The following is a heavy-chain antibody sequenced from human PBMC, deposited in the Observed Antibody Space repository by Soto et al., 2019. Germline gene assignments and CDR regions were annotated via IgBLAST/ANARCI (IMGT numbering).Heavy chain of an antibody. Sequence: QLQLQESGSGLVKPSQTLSLTCAVSGGSISSGGYSWSWIRQPPGKGLEWIGYIYHSGSTYYNPALKSRVTISVDRSKNQFSLKQSSVTAADTAVYSCARAGGLGAVAVDYWGQGTLVTVSS. CDR1: GGSISSGGYS. D-gene: IGHD6-19*01. CDR3: ARAGGLGAVAVDY. CDR2: IYHSGST. J-gene: IGHJ4*02. V-gene: IGHV4-30-2*01.